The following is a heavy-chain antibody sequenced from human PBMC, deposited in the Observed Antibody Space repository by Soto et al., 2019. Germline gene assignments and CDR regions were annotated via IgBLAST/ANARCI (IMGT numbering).Heavy chain of an antibody. CDR3: ARQGSSGSAFDI. D-gene: IGHD6-19*01. CDR2: IYYSGST. V-gene: IGHV4-39*01. CDR1: GGSISSSSYY. J-gene: IGHJ3*02. Sequence: QLQLQESGPGLVKPSETLSLTCTVSGGSISSSSYYWGWIRQPPGKGLEWLGSIYYSGSTYYNPSLKSRVTISVDTSKNQFSLKLSSVTAADTAVYYCARQGSSGSAFDIWGQGTMVTVFS.